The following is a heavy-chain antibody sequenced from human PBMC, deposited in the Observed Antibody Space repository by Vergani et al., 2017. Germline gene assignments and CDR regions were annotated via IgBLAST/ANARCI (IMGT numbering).Heavy chain of an antibody. Sequence: QLQLQESGPGLVKPSATLSLTCSVSGASIRSSNYYWGWIRQPPGKGLEWIASIYYSGSTYEKPSLKSRVTISLYTSKNQFSLTLGSLTAADTAVYFCARHSTVEWLVKLGWIDPWGQGILVTVS. CDR1: GASIRSSNYY. CDR3: ARHSTVEWLVKLGWIDP. V-gene: IGHV4-39*01. CDR2: IYYSGST. J-gene: IGHJ5*02. D-gene: IGHD6-19*01.